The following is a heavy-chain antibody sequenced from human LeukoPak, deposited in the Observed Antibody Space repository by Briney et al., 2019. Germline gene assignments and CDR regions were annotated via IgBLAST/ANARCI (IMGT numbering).Heavy chain of an antibody. V-gene: IGHV4-34*01. CDR3: ARGNGVTDY. CDR1: GGSFSGYY. J-gene: IGHJ4*02. Sequence: SETLSLTCAVYGGSFSGYYWSWIRQPPGKGLEWIGEINHSGSTNYNPSLKSRVTISVDTSKNQFSLKLSSVTAADTAVYFCARGNGVTDYWGQGTLVTVSS. CDR2: INHSGST. D-gene: IGHD5-18*01.